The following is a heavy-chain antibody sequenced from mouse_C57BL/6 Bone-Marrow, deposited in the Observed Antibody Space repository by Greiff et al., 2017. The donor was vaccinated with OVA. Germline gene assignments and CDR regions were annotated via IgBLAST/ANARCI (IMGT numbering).Heavy chain of an antibody. CDR3: AREGGDYYGSSYGYWYFDV. CDR2: INYDGSST. CDR1: GFTFSDYY. Sequence: DVQLVESEGGLVQPGSSMKLSCTASGFTFSDYYMAWVRQVPEKGLEWVANINYDGSSTYYLDSLKSRFIISRDNAKNILYLQMSSLKSEDTATYYCAREGGDYYGSSYGYWYFDVWGTGTTVTVSS. D-gene: IGHD1-1*01. V-gene: IGHV5-16*01. J-gene: IGHJ1*03.